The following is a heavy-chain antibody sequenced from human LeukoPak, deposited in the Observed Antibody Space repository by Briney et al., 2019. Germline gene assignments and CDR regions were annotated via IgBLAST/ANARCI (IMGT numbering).Heavy chain of an antibody. V-gene: IGHV3-53*01. CDR2: IYHDERT. Sequence: GGSLRLSCAVSGFSVSSLYMSWVRQAPGKGLEWVSVIYHDERTDYADSVRGRFTISRDNSKNTLYLQMNSLRVDDTAVYYCARARRVGYSNWDYWGQGTLVTVSS. J-gene: IGHJ4*02. CDR3: ARARRVGYSNWDY. CDR1: GFSVSSLY. D-gene: IGHD5-24*01.